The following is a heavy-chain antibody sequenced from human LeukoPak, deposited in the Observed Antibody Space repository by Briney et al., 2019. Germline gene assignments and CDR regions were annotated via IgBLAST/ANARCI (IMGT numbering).Heavy chain of an antibody. D-gene: IGHD3-22*01. Sequence: PSETLSLTCTVSGGSISSYYWSWIRQPPGKGLEWIGYIYYSGSTNYNPSLKSRVTISVDTSKNQFSLKLSSVTAADTAVYYCARGGYYERIMVFDYWGQGTLVTVSS. CDR3: ARGGYYERIMVFDY. J-gene: IGHJ4*02. CDR2: IYYSGST. CDR1: GGSISSYY. V-gene: IGHV4-59*01.